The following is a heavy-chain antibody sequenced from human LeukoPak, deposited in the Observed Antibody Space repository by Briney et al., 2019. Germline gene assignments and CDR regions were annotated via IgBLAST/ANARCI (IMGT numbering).Heavy chain of an antibody. V-gene: IGHV3-53*01. CDR1: GFTVSSNY. CDR2: IYSGGST. Sequence: GGSLRLSCAASGFTVSSNYMGWVRQAPGKGLEWVSVIYSGGSTYYADSVKGRFTISRDNSKNTLYLQMNSLRAEDTAVYYCARGWYSSSWYSPGNDYWGQGTLVTVSS. D-gene: IGHD6-13*01. J-gene: IGHJ4*02. CDR3: ARGWYSSSWYSPGNDY.